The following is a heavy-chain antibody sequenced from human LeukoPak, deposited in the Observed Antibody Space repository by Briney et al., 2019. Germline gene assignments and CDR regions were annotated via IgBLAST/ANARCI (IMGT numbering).Heavy chain of an antibody. CDR3: ARVYGELADY. V-gene: IGHV4-59*01. Sequence: PSETLSLTCTVSGGSISSYYWSWIRQPPGKGLEWIGYIYYSGSTNYNPSLKSRVTISVDTSKNQFSLKLSSVTAADTAVYYCARVYGELADYWGQGTLVTVSS. J-gene: IGHJ4*02. CDR2: IYYSGST. D-gene: IGHD1-26*01. CDR1: GGSISSYY.